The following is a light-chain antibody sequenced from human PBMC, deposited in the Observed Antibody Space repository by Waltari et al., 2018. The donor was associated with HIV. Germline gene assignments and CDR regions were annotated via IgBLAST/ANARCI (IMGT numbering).Light chain of an antibody. CDR2: SNH. CDR3: AAWDDSLSGLHWV. V-gene: IGLV1-40*01. CDR1: ASNIGAGYN. J-gene: IGLJ3*02. Sequence: SVLTQPPSVSGAPGQRVTISCSGSASNIGAGYNVHWYQHIPGTAPRLLIYSNHNRPSGVPDRFSGSKSGTSASLAISGLRSEDEADYYCAAWDDSLSGLHWVFGGGTKLTVL.